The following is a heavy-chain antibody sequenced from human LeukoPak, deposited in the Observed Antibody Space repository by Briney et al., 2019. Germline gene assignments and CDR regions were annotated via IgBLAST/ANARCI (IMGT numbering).Heavy chain of an antibody. CDR2: IKQDGSEK. D-gene: IGHD3-10*01. J-gene: IGHJ4*02. CDR1: GFTLNTYW. V-gene: IGHV3-7*01. CDR3: ASSEWFGEFDY. Sequence: GGSLRLSCAGSGFTLNTYWMHWVRQAPGKGLEWVANIKQDGSEKYYVDSVKGRFTISRDNAKNSLYLQMNSLRAEDTAVYYCASSEWFGEFDYWGQGTLVTVSS.